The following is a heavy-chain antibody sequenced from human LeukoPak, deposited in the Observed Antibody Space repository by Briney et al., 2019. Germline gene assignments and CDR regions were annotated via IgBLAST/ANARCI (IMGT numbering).Heavy chain of an antibody. CDR2: ISSSGTYV. CDR3: ARASSKQLAGYLPDGFDI. J-gene: IGHJ3*02. CDR1: GFTFSSYS. D-gene: IGHD3-9*01. Sequence: GGSLRLSCAASGFTFSSYSMNWVRQAPGKGLEWVSSISSSGTYVYYADSVKGRFTISRDNAKHSLSLQMNSLRADTAAVYYWARASSKQLAGYLPDGFDIWGQGTMVTVSS. V-gene: IGHV3-21*01.